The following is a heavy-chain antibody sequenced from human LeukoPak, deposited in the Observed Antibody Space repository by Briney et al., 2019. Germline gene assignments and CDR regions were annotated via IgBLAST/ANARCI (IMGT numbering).Heavy chain of an antibody. J-gene: IGHJ4*02. D-gene: IGHD5-18*01. CDR1: GFTFSSYS. CDR2: ISSSSSYI. V-gene: IGHV3-21*01. Sequence: GGSLRLSCAASGFTFSSYSMNWVRQAPGKGLEWVSSISSSSSYIYYADSVKGRFTISRDNAKKSLYLQMTSLRAEETAVYYCARGVTAMVAAFDYWGQGTLVTVSS. CDR3: ARGVTAMVAAFDY.